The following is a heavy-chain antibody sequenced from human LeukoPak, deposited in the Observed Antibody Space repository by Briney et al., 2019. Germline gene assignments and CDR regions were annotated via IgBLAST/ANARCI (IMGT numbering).Heavy chain of an antibody. V-gene: IGHV3-74*01. CDR2: INGDGSST. Sequence: GGSLRLSCAASGFTFSTYWMHWVRQAPGKGLVWVSRINGDGSSTTYADSVKGRFTVSRDKAKSTLYLKVNSLRAEDTAVYYCARGYSSSSGHGMDVWGQGTTVTVSS. CDR1: GFTFSTYW. D-gene: IGHD6-6*01. CDR3: ARGYSSSSGHGMDV. J-gene: IGHJ6*02.